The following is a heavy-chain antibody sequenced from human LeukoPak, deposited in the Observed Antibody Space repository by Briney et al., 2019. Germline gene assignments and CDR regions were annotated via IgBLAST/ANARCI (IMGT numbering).Heavy chain of an antibody. CDR3: ARVVCSSTSCYTGRAFDY. CDR2: ISSSSSYI. CDR1: GFTFSSSY. J-gene: IGHJ4*02. Sequence: PGGSLRLSCAASGFTFSSSYMSWVRQAPGKGLEWVSSISSSSSYIYYADSVKGRFTISRDNAKNSLYLQMNSLRAEDTAVYYCARVVCSSTSCYTGRAFDYWGQGTLVTVSS. D-gene: IGHD2-2*02. V-gene: IGHV3-21*01.